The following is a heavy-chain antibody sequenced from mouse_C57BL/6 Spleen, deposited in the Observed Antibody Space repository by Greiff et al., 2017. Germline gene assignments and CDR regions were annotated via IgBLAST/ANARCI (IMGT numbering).Heavy chain of an antibody. Sequence: EVQRVESGGDLVKPGGSLKLSCAASGFTFSSYGMSWVRQTPDKRLEWVATISSGGSYTYYPDSVKGRFTISRDNAKNTLYLQMSSLKSEDTAMYYCARGSKGYFDVWGTGTTVTVSS. CDR3: ARGSKGYFDV. CDR1: GFTFSSYG. V-gene: IGHV5-6*01. J-gene: IGHJ1*03. D-gene: IGHD1-3*01. CDR2: ISSGGSYT.